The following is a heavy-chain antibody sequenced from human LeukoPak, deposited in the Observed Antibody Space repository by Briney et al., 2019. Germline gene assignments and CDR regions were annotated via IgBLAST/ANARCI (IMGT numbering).Heavy chain of an antibody. CDR2: IYYSGST. CDR3: ARGLNDSWTGENY. CDR1: GGSISSYY. D-gene: IGHD3-3*01. V-gene: IGHV4-59*12. J-gene: IGHJ4*02. Sequence: VTPSETLSLTCTVSGGSISSYYWSWIRQPPGKGLEWIGYIYYSGSTNYNPSLKSRVTISLDTSKSQFSLRVRYVTAADTAVYYCARGLNDSWTGENYWGQGTLVTVSS.